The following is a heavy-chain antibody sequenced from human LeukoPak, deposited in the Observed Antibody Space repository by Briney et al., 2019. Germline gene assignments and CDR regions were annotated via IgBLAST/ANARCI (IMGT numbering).Heavy chain of an antibody. V-gene: IGHV3-21*01. CDR1: GFAFSFFA. Sequence: GGSLRLSCEASGFAFSFFAMSWLRQAPGKGLEWVSSISSSSSYIYYADSVKGRFTISRDNAKNSLYLQMNSLRAEDTAVYYCARVHDSSGYYYRFDYWGQGTLVTVSS. J-gene: IGHJ4*02. D-gene: IGHD3-22*01. CDR3: ARVHDSSGYYYRFDY. CDR2: ISSSSSYI.